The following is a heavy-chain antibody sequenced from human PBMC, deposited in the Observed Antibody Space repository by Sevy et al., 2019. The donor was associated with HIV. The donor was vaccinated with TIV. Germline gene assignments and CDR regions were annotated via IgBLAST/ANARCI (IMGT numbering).Heavy chain of an antibody. CDR1: GGSISSYY. CDR3: ARGGGEAPAATSFDY. V-gene: IGHV4-59*01. CDR2: IYYSGST. J-gene: IGHJ4*02. Sequence: SETLSLTCTVSGGSISSYYWSWIRQPPGKGLEWIGYIYYSGSTNYNPSLKSRVTISVDTSKNQFSLKLSSVTAADTAVYYCARGGGEAPAATSFDYWGQGTLVTVSS. D-gene: IGHD2-2*01.